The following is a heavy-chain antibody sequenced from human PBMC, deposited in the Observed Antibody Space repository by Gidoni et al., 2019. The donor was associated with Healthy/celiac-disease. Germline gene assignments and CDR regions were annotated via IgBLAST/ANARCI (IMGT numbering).Heavy chain of an antibody. CDR2: IYHSGST. CDR1: TSGYC. V-gene: IGHV4-38-2*01. Sequence: TSGYCWGWIRQPPGKGLQWLGSIYHSGSTYYNPSLTSRVTISVDTSKNQFSLNLISVTAADTAVYYCARRGADYGDYFPPLRFDYWGQGTLVTVSS. J-gene: IGHJ4*02. CDR3: ARRGADYGDYFPPLRFDY. D-gene: IGHD4-17*01.